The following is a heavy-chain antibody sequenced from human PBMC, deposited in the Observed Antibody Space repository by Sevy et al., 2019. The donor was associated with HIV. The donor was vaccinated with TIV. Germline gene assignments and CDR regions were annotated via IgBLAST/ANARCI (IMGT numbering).Heavy chain of an antibody. D-gene: IGHD3-22*01. V-gene: IGHV3-23*01. J-gene: IGHJ6*02. CDR3: AKDLEVYYYDSSCYPPPYYYYYGMDV. Sequence: GGSLRLSCAASGFTFSSYAMSWVRQAPGKGLEWVSAISGSGGSTYYADSVKGRFTISRDNSKNTLYLQMNSLRAEDTAVYYCAKDLEVYYYDSSCYPPPYYYYYGMDVWGQGTTVTVSS. CDR2: ISGSGGST. CDR1: GFTFSSYA.